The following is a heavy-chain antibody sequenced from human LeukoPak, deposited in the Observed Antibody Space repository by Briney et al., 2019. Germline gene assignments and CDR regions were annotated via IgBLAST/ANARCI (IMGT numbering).Heavy chain of an antibody. V-gene: IGHV3-23*01. D-gene: IGHD3-22*01. CDR3: AKSAYYDSSGFYREYYFDY. Sequence: GGSVRLSCAASRFTFSNYAMSWVRQAPGKGLKWVSTISGSGGSTYYADSVKGRFTISRDNSKNTLHLQMNSLRAEDTAVYYCAKSAYYDSSGFYREYYFDYWGQGTLVTVSS. CDR2: ISGSGGST. J-gene: IGHJ4*02. CDR1: RFTFSNYA.